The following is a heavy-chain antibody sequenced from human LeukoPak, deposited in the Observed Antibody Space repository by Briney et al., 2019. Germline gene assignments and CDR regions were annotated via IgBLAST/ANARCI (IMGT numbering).Heavy chain of an antibody. J-gene: IGHJ6*04. V-gene: IGHV4-59*01. Sequence: SETLSLTCTVSGGSISSYYWSWIRQPPGKGLEWIGYIYYSGSTNYNPSLKSRVTISVDTSKNQFSLKLSSVTAADTAVYYCARALEEAMDVWGKGTTVTVSS. CDR3: ARALEEAMDV. CDR2: IYYSGST. CDR1: GGSISSYY.